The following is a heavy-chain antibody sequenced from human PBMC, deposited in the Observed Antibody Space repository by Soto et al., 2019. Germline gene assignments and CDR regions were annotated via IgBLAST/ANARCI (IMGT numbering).Heavy chain of an antibody. CDR1: GGSISSSSYY. J-gene: IGHJ5*02. CDR3: ARRKGSGSYYNWFDP. CDR2: IYYSGST. V-gene: IGHV4-39*01. D-gene: IGHD3-10*01. Sequence: QLQLQESGPGLVKPSETLSLTCTVSGGSISSSSYYWGWIRQPPGKGLEWIGSIYYSGSTYYNPSLKSRVTISVDTSKNQCSLKLSSVTAADTAVYYCARRKGSGSYYNWFDPWGQGPLVTVSS.